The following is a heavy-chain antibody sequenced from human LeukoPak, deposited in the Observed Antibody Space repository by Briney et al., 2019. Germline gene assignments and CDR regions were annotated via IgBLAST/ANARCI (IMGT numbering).Heavy chain of an antibody. CDR3: ARGREIPPGSGYPVYNWFDP. D-gene: IGHD5-12*01. V-gene: IGHV1-2*02. J-gene: IGHJ5*02. Sequence: GASVKVSCKASGYTFTGYYMHWVRQAPGQGLEWMGWINPNSGGTNYAQKFQGRVTMTRDTSISTAYMELSRLRSDDTAVYYCARGREIPPGSGYPVYNWFDPWGQGTLVTVSS. CDR2: INPNSGGT. CDR1: GYTFTGYY.